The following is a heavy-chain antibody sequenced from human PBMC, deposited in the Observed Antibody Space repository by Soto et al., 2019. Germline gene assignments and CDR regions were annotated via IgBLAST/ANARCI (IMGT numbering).Heavy chain of an antibody. CDR1: GGAINSGSYY. CDR2: ISFSGFT. CDR3: ARDWRRGYSYGGHFDV. J-gene: IGHJ4*02. D-gene: IGHD5-18*01. Sequence: QVQLEESGPGLVKPSQTLSLTCTASGGAINSGSYYWNWIRQHPAKGLEWIGYISFSGFTYYNPSLKSRINISVDSSKSQFSLNLTSVTAADTAVYYCARDWRRGYSYGGHFDVWGQGIQVTVSS. V-gene: IGHV4-31*02.